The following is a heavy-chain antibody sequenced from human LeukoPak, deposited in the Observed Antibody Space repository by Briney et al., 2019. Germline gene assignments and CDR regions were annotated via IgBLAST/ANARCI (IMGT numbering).Heavy chain of an antibody. V-gene: IGHV5-51*01. J-gene: IGHJ4*02. CDR2: IYPGDSDT. CDR1: GFTFTNYW. CDR3: ARQITDQSSGYDSIDY. Sequence: GQSLKISCQGSGFTFTNYWIAWVRQMPGKGLEWMGIIYPGDSDTRYSPSFEGQVTISADKSITTAYLQWSSLKASDTAMYYCARQITDQSSGYDSIDYWGQGTLVTVSS. D-gene: IGHD5-12*01.